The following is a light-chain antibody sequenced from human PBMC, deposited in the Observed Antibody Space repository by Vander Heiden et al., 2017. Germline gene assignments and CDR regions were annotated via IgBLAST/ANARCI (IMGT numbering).Light chain of an antibody. CDR1: QSIDTT. CDR3: HQSHTLPFT. V-gene: IGKV6-21*01. Sequence: EIVLTQSPDFQSVTPKEKVTITCRASQSIDTTLHWYQQKPDQSPKLLIKYASLSFSGVPSRFSGSGSGTDFTLTINGLESEDAATYYCHQSHTLPFTFGPGTKVDIK. CDR2: YAS. J-gene: IGKJ3*01.